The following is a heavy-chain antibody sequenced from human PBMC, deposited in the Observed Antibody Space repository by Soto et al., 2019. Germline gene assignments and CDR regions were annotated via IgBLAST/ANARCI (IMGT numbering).Heavy chain of an antibody. CDR2: IYSGGST. D-gene: IGHD3-22*01. CDR3: ARDRVESGYPEYFQH. J-gene: IGHJ1*01. Sequence: PGGSVRLSFAASGFTVSSNYMSWVRQAPGKGLEWVSVIYSGGSTYYADSVKGRFTISRDNSKNTLYLQMNSLRAEDTAVYYCARDRVESGYPEYFQHWGQGT. CDR1: GFTVSSNY. V-gene: IGHV3-53*01.